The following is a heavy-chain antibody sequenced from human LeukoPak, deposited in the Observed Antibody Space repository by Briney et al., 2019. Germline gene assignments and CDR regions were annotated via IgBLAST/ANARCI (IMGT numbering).Heavy chain of an antibody. Sequence: SETLSLTCAVSGGSISSGGYSWSWIRQPPGQGLEWIGYIYHSGSTYYNPSLKSRVTISVDRSKNQFSLKLSSVTAADTAVYYCARQHGSSSWHPYFDYWGQGTLVTVSS. CDR1: GGSISSGGYS. CDR2: IYHSGST. V-gene: IGHV4-30-2*01. J-gene: IGHJ4*02. D-gene: IGHD6-13*01. CDR3: ARQHGSSSWHPYFDY.